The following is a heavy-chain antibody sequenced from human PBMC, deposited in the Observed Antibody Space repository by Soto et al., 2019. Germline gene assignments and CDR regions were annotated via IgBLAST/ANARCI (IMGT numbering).Heavy chain of an antibody. CDR1: GGSISSGDYY. J-gene: IGHJ4*02. V-gene: IGHV4-30-4*01. D-gene: IGHD1-26*01. CDR2: IYYSGST. CDR3: ARDRGVAATTDY. Sequence: ASETLSLTCTVSGGSISSGDYYWSWIRQPPGKGLEWIGYIYYSGSTYYNPSLKSRVTISVDTSKNQFSLKLSSVTAADTAVYYCARDRGVAATTDYWGQGTLVTVSS.